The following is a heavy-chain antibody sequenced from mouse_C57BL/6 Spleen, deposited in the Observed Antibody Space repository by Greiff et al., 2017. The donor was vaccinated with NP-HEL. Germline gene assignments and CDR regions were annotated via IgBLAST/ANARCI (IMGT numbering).Heavy chain of an antibody. Sequence: QVQLKESGPGLVAPSQSLSITCTVSGFSLTSYGVDWVRQSPGKGLEWLGVIWGVGSTNYNSALNSRLSISKDNSKSQVFLKMNSLQTDDTAMYYCASSTYYGSSIFAYWGQGTLVTVSA. D-gene: IGHD1-1*01. CDR1: GFSLTSYG. CDR3: ASSTYYGSSIFAY. CDR2: IWGVGST. V-gene: IGHV2-6*01. J-gene: IGHJ3*01.